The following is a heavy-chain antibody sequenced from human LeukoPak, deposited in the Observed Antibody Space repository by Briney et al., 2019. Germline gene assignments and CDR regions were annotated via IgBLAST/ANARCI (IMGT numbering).Heavy chain of an antibody. CDR3: ARADYDILTGYSDDAFDI. D-gene: IGHD3-9*01. J-gene: IGHJ3*02. CDR1: GYTFTSYG. CDR2: ISAYNGNT. Sequence: ASVKVSCKASGYTFTSYGISWVRQAPGQGLEWMGWISAYNGNTNYAQKLQGRVTMTTDTSTSTAYMELRSLRSDDTAVYYCARADYDILTGYSDDAFDIWGQGTMATVSS. V-gene: IGHV1-18*04.